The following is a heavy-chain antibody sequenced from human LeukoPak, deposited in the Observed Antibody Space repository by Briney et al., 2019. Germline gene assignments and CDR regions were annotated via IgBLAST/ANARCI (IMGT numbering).Heavy chain of an antibody. CDR3: ARPHANGGFYGMDV. J-gene: IGHJ6*02. Sequence: PSETLSLTCAVSGGSLSSSRYYSGWIRQPPGEGLEWIGTIYYSGSTYYNPSLKGRVPIFVDTSKNQFSLELRSLTAADTAVYYCARPHANGGFYGMDVWGQGTTVTVSS. V-gene: IGHV4-39*01. CDR1: GGSLSSSRYY. CDR2: IYYSGST. D-gene: IGHD4/OR15-4a*01.